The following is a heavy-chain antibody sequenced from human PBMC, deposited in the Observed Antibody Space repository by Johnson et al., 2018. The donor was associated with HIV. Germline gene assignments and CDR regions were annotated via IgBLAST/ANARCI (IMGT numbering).Heavy chain of an antibody. Sequence: VQLVESGGGVVQPGRSLRLSCAASGFTFSSYAMHWVRQAPGKGLEWVSYISESGTTIYYADSVKGRFTISRDNAKNSLYLQMNNLGPEDTAVYYCAKAELIRFGELNDGFDIWGQGTMVTVSS. CDR1: GFTFSSYA. V-gene: IGHV3-48*04. CDR3: AKAELIRFGELNDGFDI. D-gene: IGHD3-10*01. J-gene: IGHJ3*02. CDR2: ISESGTTI.